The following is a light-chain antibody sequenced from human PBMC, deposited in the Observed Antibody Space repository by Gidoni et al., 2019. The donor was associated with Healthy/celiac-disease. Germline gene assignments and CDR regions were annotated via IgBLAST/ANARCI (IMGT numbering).Light chain of an antibody. CDR2: EVS. CDR3: SSYTSSSNVV. V-gene: IGLV2-14*01. Sequence: QSALTQPASVSGSPGQSITISCTGTSSDVGGYNYVSWYQQHPGKAPKLMIYEVSNRPSGVSNRFSGSHSGNTASLTISGLQAEDEADYYCSSYTSSSNVVFGGGTKLTVL. CDR1: SSDVGGYNY. J-gene: IGLJ2*01.